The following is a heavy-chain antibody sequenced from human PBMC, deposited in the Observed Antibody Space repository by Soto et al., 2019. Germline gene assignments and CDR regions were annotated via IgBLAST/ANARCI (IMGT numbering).Heavy chain of an antibody. Sequence: PSETLSLTCAVYGGSLRGYYWSWIRQPPGMALEWIGEINHSGSTNYNASLKSRVTISVDTSKNHISLKVMSVIVADTAVFYCARGGAVAGPFDYWGQGSQVTVSS. J-gene: IGHJ4*02. CDR1: GGSLRGYY. CDR2: INHSGST. CDR3: ARGGAVAGPFDY. D-gene: IGHD6-19*01. V-gene: IGHV4-34*01.